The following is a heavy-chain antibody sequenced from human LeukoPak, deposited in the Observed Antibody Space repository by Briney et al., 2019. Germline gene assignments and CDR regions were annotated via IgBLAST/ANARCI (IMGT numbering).Heavy chain of an antibody. V-gene: IGHV4-34*01. Sequence: SEALSLTCAVYDGSFSDYSWSWIRQPPGKGLEWIGEINHSGGTNHNPSLMSRVIMSVDTSKNQFSLKVSSVTAADTAVYYCARHSEAAGTFDYWGQGTLVTVSS. CDR1: DGSFSDYS. CDR2: INHSGGT. D-gene: IGHD6-13*01. CDR3: ARHSEAAGTFDY. J-gene: IGHJ4*02.